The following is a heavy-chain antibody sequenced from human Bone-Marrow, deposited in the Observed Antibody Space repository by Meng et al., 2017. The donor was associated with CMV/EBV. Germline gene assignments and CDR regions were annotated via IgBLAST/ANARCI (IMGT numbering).Heavy chain of an antibody. CDR1: GYTFTGYY. J-gene: IGHJ2*01. D-gene: IGHD2-2*01. CDR2: INPNSGAT. V-gene: IGHV1-2*02. CDR3: ASSRYCSSTSCYPGYFDL. Sequence: ASVKVSCKASGYTFTGYYLHWVRQAPGQGLEWMGWINPNSGATNYAQKFQGRVTMTTDTSTSTAYMELRSLRSDDTAVYYCASSRYCSSTSCYPGYFDLWGRGTLVTVSS.